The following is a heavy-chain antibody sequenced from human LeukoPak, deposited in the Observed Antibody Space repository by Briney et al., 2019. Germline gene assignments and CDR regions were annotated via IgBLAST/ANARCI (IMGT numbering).Heavy chain of an antibody. J-gene: IGHJ6*03. CDR2: ISGSGGST. V-gene: IGHV3-23*01. CDR1: GFTFSSYA. Sequence: PGGSLRLSCAASGFTFSSYAMSWVRQAPGKGLEWVSAISGSGGSTYYTDSVKGRFIISRDTSKNTLYLQMNSLRAEDTAVYFCAKPASTTARQGYYYMDVWGKGTTVAVSS. CDR3: AKPASTTARQGYYYMDV. D-gene: IGHD2/OR15-2a*01.